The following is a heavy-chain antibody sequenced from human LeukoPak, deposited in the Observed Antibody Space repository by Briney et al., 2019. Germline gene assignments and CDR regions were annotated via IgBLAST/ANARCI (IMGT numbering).Heavy chain of an antibody. CDR2: ISGNNGYT. CDR3: ARDSKNTYGYGPNDY. Sequence: ASVKVSCKVSGYSLSELSIHWVRQAPGQGLEWMGWISGNNGYTKFAQKFQARVTMTTDTSTSTAYMELRSLRSGDTAVYYCARDSKNTYGYGPNDYWGQGTLVTVSS. CDR1: GYSLSELS. D-gene: IGHD5-18*01. V-gene: IGHV1-18*01. J-gene: IGHJ4*02.